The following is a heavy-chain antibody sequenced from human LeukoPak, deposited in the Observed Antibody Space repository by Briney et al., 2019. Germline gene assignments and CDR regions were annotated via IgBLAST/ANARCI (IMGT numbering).Heavy chain of an antibody. CDR3: ARSYYDSSGYYVRGDAFDI. J-gene: IGHJ3*02. Sequence: GGSLRLSCAASGFTVSSNYMSWVRQAPGKGLEWVSVIFSGDNPDYADSVKGRFTISRDNAKNTLHLQMNSLRVEDTAVYYCARSYYDSSGYYVRGDAFDIWGQGTKVTVSS. V-gene: IGHV3-53*01. CDR1: GFTVSSNY. D-gene: IGHD3-22*01. CDR2: IFSGDNP.